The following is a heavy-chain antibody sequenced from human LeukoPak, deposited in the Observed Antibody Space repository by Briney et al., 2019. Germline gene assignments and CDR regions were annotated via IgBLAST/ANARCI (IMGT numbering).Heavy chain of an antibody. CDR3: ARVAFRSSSYISGIDY. D-gene: IGHD6-6*01. CDR2: IYSGGST. Sequence: GGSLRLSCSASGVTVSSSYMSWVRQAPGKGLEWVSVIYSGGSTYYADSVKGRFTISRDNSKNTLYLQMNSLRIEDTAVYYCARVAFRSSSYISGIDYWGQGTLVTLSS. J-gene: IGHJ4*02. V-gene: IGHV3-53*01. CDR1: GVTVSSSY.